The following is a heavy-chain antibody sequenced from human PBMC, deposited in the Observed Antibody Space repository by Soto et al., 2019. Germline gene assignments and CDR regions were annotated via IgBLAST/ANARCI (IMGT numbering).Heavy chain of an antibody. D-gene: IGHD1-1*01. Sequence: QGQLVESGGGGVQPGRSLRLSCAASGFSFSSYGMEWVRLAPGHGLEWVAATTYDGGIKHYVDSVKDRFTISRDNSKNTPYLKMNSLRVEDTATYYCAGALENPYFYYGLNVWGQGTTVTVSS. V-gene: IGHV3-30*03. CDR3: AGALENPYFYYGLNV. J-gene: IGHJ6*02. CDR1: GFSFSSYG. CDR2: TTYDGGIK.